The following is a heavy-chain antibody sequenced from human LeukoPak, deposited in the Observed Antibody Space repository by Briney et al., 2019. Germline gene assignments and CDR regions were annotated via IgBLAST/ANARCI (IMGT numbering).Heavy chain of an antibody. J-gene: IGHJ4*02. CDR3: ARGRVLLWFGTKNRFDY. CDR1: GGSFSGYY. CDR2: INHSGST. Sequence: SETLSLTCAVYGGSFSGYYWSWIRQPPGKGLKWIGEINHSGSTNYNPSLKSRVTISVDTSKNQFSLKLSSVTAADTAVYYCARGRVLLWFGTKNRFDYWGQGTLVTVSS. D-gene: IGHD3-10*01. V-gene: IGHV4-34*01.